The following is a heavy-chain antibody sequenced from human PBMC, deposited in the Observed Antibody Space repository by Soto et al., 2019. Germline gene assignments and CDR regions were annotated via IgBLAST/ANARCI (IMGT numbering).Heavy chain of an antibody. V-gene: IGHV3-48*03. J-gene: IGHJ5*02. Sequence: PGGSLRLSCAASGFTFSSYEMNWVRQAPGKGLEWVSYISSSVSTIYYADSVKGRFTISRDNAKNSLYLQMNSLRAEDTAVYYCARDRDYGFLEWPRFWFEPWGQGTRVNVSS. CDR3: ARDRDYGFLEWPRFWFEP. D-gene: IGHD3-3*01. CDR2: ISSSVSTI. CDR1: GFTFSSYE.